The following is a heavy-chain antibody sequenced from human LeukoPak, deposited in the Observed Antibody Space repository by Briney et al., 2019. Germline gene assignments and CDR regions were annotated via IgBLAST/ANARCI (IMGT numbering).Heavy chain of an antibody. CDR2: ISGSGGST. V-gene: IGHV3-23*01. D-gene: IGHD3-10*01. Sequence: GGSLRLSCAAPGFTFSSYAMSWVRQAPGKGLEWVSAISGSGGSTYYADSVKGRFTISRDNSKNTLYLQMNSLRAEDTALYYCAKGFYGSGSYFLFDYWGQGTLVTVSS. J-gene: IGHJ4*02. CDR3: AKGFYGSGSYFLFDY. CDR1: GFTFSSYA.